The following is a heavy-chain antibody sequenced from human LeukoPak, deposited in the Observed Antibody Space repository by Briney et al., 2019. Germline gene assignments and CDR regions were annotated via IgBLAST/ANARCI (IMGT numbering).Heavy chain of an antibody. J-gene: IGHJ4*02. CDR3: AKDTRYYDSSGYYRLDY. Sequence: GGSLRLSCAASGLIFSSYAMSWVRQAPGRGLEWVSSLSGSGSTTYYADSVKGRFTISRDSSKNTLYLQMNSLRAEDTAVYYCAKDTRYYDSSGYYRLDYWGQGTLVTVSS. CDR2: LSGSGSTT. D-gene: IGHD3-22*01. CDR1: GLIFSSYA. V-gene: IGHV3-23*01.